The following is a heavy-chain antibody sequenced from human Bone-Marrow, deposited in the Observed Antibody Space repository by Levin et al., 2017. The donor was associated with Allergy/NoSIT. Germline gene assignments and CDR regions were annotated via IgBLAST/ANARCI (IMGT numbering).Heavy chain of an antibody. V-gene: IGHV4-59*01. Sequence: MTSETLSLTCNVSNGSISSYFWSWIRQSPGKGLEWIGYVYYSGGTNYNPSLNSRVTISVDASKNQFSLKLSSVTAADTAVYYCACRRDGYNPYWYFELWGRGTLVTVSS. CDR1: NGSISSYF. CDR2: VYYSGGT. J-gene: IGHJ2*01. CDR3: ACRRDGYNPYWYFEL. D-gene: IGHD5-24*01.